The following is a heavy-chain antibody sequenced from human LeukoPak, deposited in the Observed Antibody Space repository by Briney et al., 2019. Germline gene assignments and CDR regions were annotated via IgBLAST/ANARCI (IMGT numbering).Heavy chain of an antibody. J-gene: IGHJ3*01. CDR3: ARDIGTSDWDDALDL. V-gene: IGHV3-74*01. CDR1: GFTFSSHW. Sequence: GGSLRLSCAASGFTFSSHWMHWVRQAPGKGLVWVSRIDSDASITSYADSVKGRFTISRDNARNTLYLQMNSLSAEDTAVYYCARDIGTSDWDDALDLWGQGTMVTVSS. D-gene: IGHD6-19*01. CDR2: IDSDASIT.